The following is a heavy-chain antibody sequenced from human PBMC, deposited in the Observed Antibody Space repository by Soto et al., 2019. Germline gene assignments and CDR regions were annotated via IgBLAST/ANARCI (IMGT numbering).Heavy chain of an antibody. CDR1: VSTFSIPS. V-gene: IGHV3-21*04. D-gene: IGHD2-2*01. CDR3: ARGHCSSPTCPLYYYYGMDV. J-gene: IGHJ6*02. CDR2: ISGSSNYI. Sequence: PGGSLRLSCAASVSTFSIPSMNWVRQAPGRGLDLVSAISGSSNYIYYADSVNGRFTISRDNAKNSLYLQMNSLRSEDTAVYFCARGHCSSPTCPLYYYYGMDVWGQGTTVTVSS.